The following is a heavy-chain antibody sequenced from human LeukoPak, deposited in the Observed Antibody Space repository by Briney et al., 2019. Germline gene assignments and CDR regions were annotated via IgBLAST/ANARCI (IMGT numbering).Heavy chain of an antibody. CDR1: GVIVSSNY. CDR2: IYRGGST. D-gene: IGHD3-22*01. V-gene: IGHV3-53*01. Sequence: PGGSLLLSCGASGVIVSSNYLRWVRRAPGGGVEWGSVIYRGGSTYYADSVKGRFTISRDNPNNTLYLQTNSLRAEDTAVYYCARDHYDSSGYYHDYWGQGTLVAVSS. J-gene: IGHJ4*02. CDR3: ARDHYDSSGYYHDY.